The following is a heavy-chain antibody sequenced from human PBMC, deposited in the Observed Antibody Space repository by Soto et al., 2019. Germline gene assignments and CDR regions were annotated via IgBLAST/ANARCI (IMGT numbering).Heavy chain of an antibody. Sequence: GASVKVSCKVSGYTLTELSMHWVRQAPGKGLEWMGGFDPEDGETIYAQKFQGRVTMTEDTSTDTAYMELSSLRSEDTAVYYCATQGRLRFDRTPVYWGQGTLVTAPQ. D-gene: IGHD5-12*01. J-gene: IGHJ4*02. V-gene: IGHV1-24*01. CDR1: GYTLTELS. CDR2: FDPEDGET. CDR3: ATQGRLRFDRTPVY.